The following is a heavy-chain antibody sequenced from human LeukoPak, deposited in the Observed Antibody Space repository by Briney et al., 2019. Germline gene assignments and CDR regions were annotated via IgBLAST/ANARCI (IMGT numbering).Heavy chain of an antibody. CDR1: GFTFSSYS. CDR2: ISSSSYI. CDR3: ARDVTGFDY. J-gene: IGHJ4*02. D-gene: IGHD2-21*02. V-gene: IGHV3-21*01. Sequence: GGSLRLSCAASGFTFSSYSMNWVRQAPGKGLEWASSISSSSYIYYADSVKGRFTISRDNAKNSLYLQMNSLRAEDTAVYYCARDVTGFDYWGQGTLVTVSS.